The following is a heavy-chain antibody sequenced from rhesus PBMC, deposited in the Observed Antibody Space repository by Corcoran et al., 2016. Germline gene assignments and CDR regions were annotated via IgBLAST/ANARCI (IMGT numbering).Heavy chain of an antibody. V-gene: IGHV1S2*01. D-gene: IGHD3-3*01. J-gene: IGHJ4*01. Sequence: QVQLVQSGAEVKKPGSSVKVSCKASGYTFTDYYMHWVRQAPRQGIEWMGWINPYNGNTKYAQKCQGRVTMTRDTSTSTAYMELSSLRSEDTAVYYCARENNIWTGFSYWGQGVLVTVSS. CDR1: GYTFTDYY. CDR3: ARENNIWTGFSY. CDR2: INPYNGNT.